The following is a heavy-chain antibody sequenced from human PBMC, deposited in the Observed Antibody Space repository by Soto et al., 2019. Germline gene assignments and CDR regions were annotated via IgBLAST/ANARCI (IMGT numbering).Heavy chain of an antibody. Sequence: GGSLRLSCSASGFTFSSYAMHWVRQAPGKGLEYVSAISSNGGSTYYADSVKGRFTISRDNSKNTLYLQMSSLRAEDTAVYYCVKDLIVVVPAANQYYGMDVWGQGTTVTVSS. CDR1: GFTFSSYA. CDR2: ISSNGGST. CDR3: VKDLIVVVPAANQYYGMDV. D-gene: IGHD2-2*01. V-gene: IGHV3-64D*06. J-gene: IGHJ6*02.